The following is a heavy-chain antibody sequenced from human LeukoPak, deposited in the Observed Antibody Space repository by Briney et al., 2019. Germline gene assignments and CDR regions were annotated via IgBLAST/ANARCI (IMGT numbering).Heavy chain of an antibody. Sequence: SETLSLTCSVSVGSMSVYYGSWIRQPPGKGLEWIGYIYYFVSTNYNPSLKSRVTISVDTSKKQFSLKLSSVTAADTAVYYCAREFGYNSGWFLDYWGQGTLVTVSS. V-gene: IGHV4-59*01. CDR2: IYYFVST. CDR1: VGSMSVYY. J-gene: IGHJ4*02. CDR3: AREFGYNSGWFLDY. D-gene: IGHD6-19*01.